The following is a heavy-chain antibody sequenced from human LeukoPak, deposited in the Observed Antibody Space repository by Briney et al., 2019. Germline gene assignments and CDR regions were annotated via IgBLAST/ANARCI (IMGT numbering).Heavy chain of an antibody. V-gene: IGHV3-23*01. CDR1: GFTFSSYA. CDR3: AKGDSSGYYGYDAFDI. CDR2: ISGSGGST. J-gene: IGHJ3*02. Sequence: GGSLRLSCAASGFTFSSYAMSWVRQAPGKGLEWVSAISGSGGSTYYADSVKGRFTISRDNSKNTLYLQMNSLRAEDTAVYCCAKGDSSGYYGYDAFDIWGQGTMVTVSS. D-gene: IGHD3-22*01.